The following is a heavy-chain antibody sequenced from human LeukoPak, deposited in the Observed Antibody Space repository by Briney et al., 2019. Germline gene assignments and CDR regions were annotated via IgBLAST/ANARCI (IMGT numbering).Heavy chain of an antibody. V-gene: IGHV1-2*02. Sequence: ASVKVSCKASGYTFTGFYIHWVRQAPGQGLEWMGWINPNSGVTTFAQSVHGRVTMTRDTSITTTFLEVSSLRFDDTAVFYCARAPDPTGEMDVWGNGTTVTVSS. J-gene: IGHJ6*04. CDR3: ARAPDPTGEMDV. CDR1: GYTFTGFY. D-gene: IGHD2-8*02. CDR2: INPNSGVT.